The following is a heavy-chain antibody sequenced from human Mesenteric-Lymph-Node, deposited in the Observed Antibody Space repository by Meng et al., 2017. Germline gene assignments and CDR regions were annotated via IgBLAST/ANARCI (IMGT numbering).Heavy chain of an antibody. V-gene: IGHV3-7*01. CDR2: IKQDGSEK. Sequence: GESLKISCAASGFTFSSYWMSWVRQAPGKGLEWVANIKQDGSEKYYVDSVKGRFTISRDNAKNSLYLQMNSLRAEDTAVYYCARARVRAVAGSGFDYWGQGTLVTVSS. J-gene: IGHJ4*02. D-gene: IGHD6-19*01. CDR3: ARARVRAVAGSGFDY. CDR1: GFTFSSYW.